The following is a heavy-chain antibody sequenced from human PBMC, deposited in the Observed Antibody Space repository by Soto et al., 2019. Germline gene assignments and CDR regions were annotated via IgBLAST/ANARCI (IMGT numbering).Heavy chain of an antibody. Sequence: SETLSLTCAVSGGSISSGGYSWSWIRQPPGKGLEWIGYIYYSGSTNYNPSLKSRVTISVDTSKNQFSLKLNSVTAADAAVYYCATGSASSTSDAFDVWDRGTVVTVSS. V-gene: IGHV4-61*08. CDR1: GGSISSGGYS. CDR2: IYYSGST. J-gene: IGHJ3*01. D-gene: IGHD2-15*01. CDR3: ATGSASSTSDAFDV.